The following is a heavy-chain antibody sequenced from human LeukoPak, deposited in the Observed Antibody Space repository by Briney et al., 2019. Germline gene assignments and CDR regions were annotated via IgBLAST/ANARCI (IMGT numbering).Heavy chain of an antibody. V-gene: IGHV4-61*02. CDR3: VRIVVVPAALYYYYMDV. Sequence: SETLSLTCTVSGGSISSGSYYWSWIRQPAGKGLEWIGRIYTSGSTNYNPSLRSRVTISVDTSKNKFSLKLSSVTAADTAVYYCVRIVVVPAALYYYYMDVWGKGTTVTVSS. J-gene: IGHJ6*03. CDR2: IYTSGST. D-gene: IGHD2-2*01. CDR1: GGSISSGSYY.